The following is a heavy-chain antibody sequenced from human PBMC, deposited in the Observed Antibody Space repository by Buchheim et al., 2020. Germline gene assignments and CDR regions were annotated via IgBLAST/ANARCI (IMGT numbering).Heavy chain of an antibody. V-gene: IGHV3-23*01. J-gene: IGHJ4*02. D-gene: IGHD6-19*01. CDR1: GFSFSSQT. CDR3: AKGLFSSGWSPFDY. Sequence: EVQLLESGGNLVQPGGSLRLSCAASGFSFSSQTMIWVRQAPGKGLEWLSGINFSGGTTYAASVKGRFTSSRDNSKNTLYLQMNSLRVEDTAVYFCAKGLFSSGWSPFDYCGQGTL. CDR2: INFSGGTT.